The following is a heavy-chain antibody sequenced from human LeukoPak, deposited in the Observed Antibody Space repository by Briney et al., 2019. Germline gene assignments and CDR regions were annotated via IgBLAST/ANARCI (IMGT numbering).Heavy chain of an antibody. CDR1: GASISSYY. CDR3: ARDRPNKAFDI. V-gene: IGHV4-59*01. CDR2: IYYSGST. Sequence: PSETLSLTCTVSGASISSYYWSWIRQPPGKGLEWIGYIYYSGSTNYNPSLKSRVTISVDTSKNQFSLKLSSVTAADTAVYYCARDRPNKAFDIWGQGTMVTVSS. J-gene: IGHJ3*02.